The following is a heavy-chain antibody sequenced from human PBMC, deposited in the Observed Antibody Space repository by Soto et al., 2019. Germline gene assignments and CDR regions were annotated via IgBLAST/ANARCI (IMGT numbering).Heavy chain of an antibody. Sequence: LRLEWSAEGRSVGRDGRHWGRQNPGKGLEWVAFLSNDGSDKKYADSVKGRFTISRDNSKNTLYLQMSSLRAEDTALYFCAKNMDPSGSYYGDYYYYGMDVWGQGTTVTVSS. CDR2: LSNDGSDK. CDR1: GRSVGRDG. D-gene: IGHD1-26*01. J-gene: IGHJ6*02. CDR3: AKNMDPSGSYYGDYYYYGMDV. V-gene: IGHV3-30*18.